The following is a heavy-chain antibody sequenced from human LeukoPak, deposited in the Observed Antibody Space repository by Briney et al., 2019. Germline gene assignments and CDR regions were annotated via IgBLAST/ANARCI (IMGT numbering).Heavy chain of an antibody. J-gene: IGHJ6*03. CDR1: GFTVSSNH. CDR3: AREGDDFWGQRYGIFMDV. V-gene: IGHV3-53*01. CDR2: MYRNSKT. Sequence: GGSLRLSCAVSGFTVSSNHMSWVRQASGKGLEWVSAMYRNSKTHYSHSVKGRSTLSRHYSKNALFLQMNSLRAEDTAVYYCAREGDDFWGQRYGIFMDVWGKGTTDSLCS. D-gene: IGHD3-3*01.